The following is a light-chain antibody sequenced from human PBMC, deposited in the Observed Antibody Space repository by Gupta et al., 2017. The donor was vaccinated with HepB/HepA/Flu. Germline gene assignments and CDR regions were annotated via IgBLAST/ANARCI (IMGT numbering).Light chain of an antibody. V-gene: IGKV3-15*01. Sequence: DIVMPQSPATLSVSPGERATLSCRASQSVSSNLAWYQQKPGQAPRLLIYGASTRDTGIPARFSGSGSGTEFTLTISSRQSEDFAVYYCQQYNNWPPYTFGQGTKLEIK. CDR2: GAS. CDR3: QQYNNWPPYT. J-gene: IGKJ2*01. CDR1: QSVSSN.